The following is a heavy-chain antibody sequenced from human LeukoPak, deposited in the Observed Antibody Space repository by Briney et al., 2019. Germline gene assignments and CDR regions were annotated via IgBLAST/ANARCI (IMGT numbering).Heavy chain of an antibody. Sequence: SETLSLSCAVYGGSFSGYYWSWIRQPPGKGLEWIGEINHSGSTNYNPSLKSRVTISVDTSKNQFSLKLSSVTAADTAVYYCARGGPYYDFWSGHEFDYWGQGTLVTVSS. CDR3: ARGGPYYDFWSGHEFDY. J-gene: IGHJ4*02. V-gene: IGHV4-34*01. D-gene: IGHD3-3*01. CDR2: INHSGST. CDR1: GGSFSGYY.